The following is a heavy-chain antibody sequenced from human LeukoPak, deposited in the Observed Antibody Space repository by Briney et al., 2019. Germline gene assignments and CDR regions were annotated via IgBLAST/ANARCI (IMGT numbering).Heavy chain of an antibody. CDR1: GGSFSGYY. CDR3: ARDRSGYDFIDY. V-gene: IGHV4-30-4*08. D-gene: IGHD5-12*01. Sequence: PSETLSLTCAVYGGSFSGYYWSWIRQPPGKGLEWIGYIYYSGSTYYNPSLKSRVTISVDTSKNQFSLKLSSVTAADTAVYYCARDRSGYDFIDYWGQGTLVTVSS. CDR2: IYYSGST. J-gene: IGHJ4*02.